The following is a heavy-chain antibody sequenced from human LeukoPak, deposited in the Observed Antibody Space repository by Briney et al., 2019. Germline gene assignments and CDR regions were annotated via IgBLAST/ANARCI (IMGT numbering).Heavy chain of an antibody. Sequence: GGSLRLSCAASGFTFSNYWMHWVRQAPGKGLVWVSRINSDGSSTTYADSVKGRFTISRDNAKNTLYLQMNSLRAEDTAVYYCARDYGRSRDYGMDVWGQGTTVAVSS. CDR1: GFTFSNYW. V-gene: IGHV3-74*01. CDR3: ARDYGRSRDYGMDV. D-gene: IGHD3-10*01. CDR2: INSDGSST. J-gene: IGHJ6*02.